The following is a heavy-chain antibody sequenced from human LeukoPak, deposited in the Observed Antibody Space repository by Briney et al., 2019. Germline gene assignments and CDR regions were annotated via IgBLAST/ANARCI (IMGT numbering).Heavy chain of an antibody. J-gene: IGHJ6*03. CDR2: IIPIFGTA. Sequence: SVKVSCKASGDTFSSYAISWVRQAPGQGLECMGGIIPIFGTANYAQKFQGRVTITADESTSTAYMELNSLRSDDTAVYYCASSGRSSTWDYYYYMDVWGKGTTVTISS. CDR3: ASSGRSSTWDYYYYMDV. V-gene: IGHV1-69*13. D-gene: IGHD6-13*01. CDR1: GDTFSSYA.